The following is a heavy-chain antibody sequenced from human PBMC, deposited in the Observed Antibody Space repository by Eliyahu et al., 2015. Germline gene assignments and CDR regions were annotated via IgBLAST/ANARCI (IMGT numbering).Heavy chain of an antibody. V-gene: IGHV4-34*01. D-gene: IGHD2-21*01. CDR3: ATVYSPGY. CDR1: GGSFSGYY. J-gene: IGHJ4*02. Sequence: QVQLQQWGAGLLKPSETLSLTCAVYGGSFSGYYWSWIRQPPGKGLEWIGEINHSGSTNYNPSLKSRVTISVDTSKNQFSLKLSSVTAADTAVYYCATVYSPGYWGQGTLVTVSS. CDR2: INHSGST.